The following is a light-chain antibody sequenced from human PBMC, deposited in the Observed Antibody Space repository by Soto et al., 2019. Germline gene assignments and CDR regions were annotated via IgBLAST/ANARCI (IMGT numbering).Light chain of an antibody. CDR2: KAS. J-gene: IGKJ5*01. CDR3: QQSYNIPRT. Sequence: DIQMTQSPSTLSASVGDTVTITFRASQSISIWLAWYQQKPGKAPKLLIYKASSLESGVPSRLSGSGSGTDFTLTISSLQPEDFATYYCQQSYNIPRTFGQGTRLEIK. CDR1: QSISIW. V-gene: IGKV1-5*03.